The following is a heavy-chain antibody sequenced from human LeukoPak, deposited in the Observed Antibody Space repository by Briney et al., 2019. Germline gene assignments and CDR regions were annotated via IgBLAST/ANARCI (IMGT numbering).Heavy chain of an antibody. V-gene: IGHV4-39*01. CDR1: GGSISSSTYY. D-gene: IGHD2-2*01. J-gene: IGHJ3*02. Sequence: SETLSLTCTVSGGSISSSTYYWGWIRQPPVKGLEWIGSIYYTGSTYYTPSLKSRVTISADTSKNQFSLNLSSVTAADTALYYCASYCSSTSCPHRRAFDIWGQGTMVTVSS. CDR3: ASYCSSTSCPHRRAFDI. CDR2: IYYTGST.